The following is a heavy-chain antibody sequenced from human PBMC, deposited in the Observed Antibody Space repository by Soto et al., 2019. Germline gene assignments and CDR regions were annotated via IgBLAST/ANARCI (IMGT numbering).Heavy chain of an antibody. D-gene: IGHD2-8*02. CDR3: ARDKITGLFDY. Sequence: QVQLQQWGAGLLKPSETLSLTCAVYGGSFSGYYWTWIRQPPGTGLEWIGEINHSGSTNYNPSLNSRATISVHPSKNQFSLKLTSVTAADTAVYYCARDKITGLFDYWGQGTLVTVSS. V-gene: IGHV4-34*01. CDR2: INHSGST. CDR1: GGSFSGYY. J-gene: IGHJ4*02.